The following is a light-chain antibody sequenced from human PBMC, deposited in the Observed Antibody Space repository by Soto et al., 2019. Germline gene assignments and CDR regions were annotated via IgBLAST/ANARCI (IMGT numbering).Light chain of an antibody. J-gene: IGLJ3*02. CDR2: GNS. CDR3: QSYDSSLSGSV. Sequence: QSVLTQPPSVSGAPGQRVTISCTGSSSNIGATYHVHWYQQLPGTAPKLLIYGNSNRPSGVPVRFSRSKSGTSASLAITGLQTDDEADYYCQSYDSSLSGSVFGGGTKLTVL. V-gene: IGLV1-40*01. CDR1: SSNIGATYH.